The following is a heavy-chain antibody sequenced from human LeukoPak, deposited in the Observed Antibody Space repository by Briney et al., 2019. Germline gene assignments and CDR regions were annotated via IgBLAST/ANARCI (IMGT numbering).Heavy chain of an antibody. D-gene: IGHD1-1*01. CDR3: ARGSHETREDY. CDR2: ISANNGDT. Sequence: GASVKVSCKASGYTFTSYGISWVRQAPGQGLEWMGWISANNGDTDYPPKLQDRVTMTTDTYTSTAYMELRSLRSDDTAMYYCARGSHETREDYWGRGTLVTVSS. CDR1: GYTFTSYG. J-gene: IGHJ4*02. V-gene: IGHV1-18*01.